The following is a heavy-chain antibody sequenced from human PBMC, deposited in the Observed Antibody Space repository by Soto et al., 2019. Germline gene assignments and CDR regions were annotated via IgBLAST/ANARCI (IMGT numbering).Heavy chain of an antibody. V-gene: IGHV1-69*12. CDR2: IIPIFGTA. J-gene: IGHJ2*01. CDR3: ARGNHRWLQVWYFDL. Sequence: QVQLVQSGAEVKKPGSSVTVSCKASGGTFSSYTISWVRQAPGQGLEWMGGIIPIFGTANYAQKFQGRVTITADESTSTAYMELSSLRSDDTAVYYCARGNHRWLQVWYFDLWGRGTLVTVSS. CDR1: GGTFSSYT. D-gene: IGHD5-12*01.